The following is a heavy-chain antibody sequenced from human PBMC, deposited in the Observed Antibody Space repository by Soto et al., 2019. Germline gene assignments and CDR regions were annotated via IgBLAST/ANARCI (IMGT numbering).Heavy chain of an antibody. CDR3: AKDLARDGMDV. Sequence: GGSLRLSCAASGFTFSTFGMHWVRQAPGEGLEWVAVISYDGTNKYYAESVKGRFTISRDNSKNTLYLQMSSLKPEDTAVFYCAKDLARDGMDVWGQGTTVTVPS. V-gene: IGHV3-30*18. CDR2: ISYDGTNK. J-gene: IGHJ6*02. CDR1: GFTFSTFG.